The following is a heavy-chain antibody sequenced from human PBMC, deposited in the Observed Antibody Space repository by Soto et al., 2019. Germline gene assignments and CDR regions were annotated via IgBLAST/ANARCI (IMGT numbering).Heavy chain of an antibody. CDR3: ARLQFGEGFDY. V-gene: IGHV4-30-2*01. D-gene: IGHD3-10*01. CDR2: ILHTGGT. CDR1: GRSISGGGFS. J-gene: IGHJ4*02. Sequence: PXETLSLPCPVSGRSISGGGFSWCWIRQPPGKGLEWIGYILHTGGTQYNPSLKSRVSMSVDKSKNQFSLHLTSVTAADTAVYYCARLQFGEGFDYWGQGALVTVSS.